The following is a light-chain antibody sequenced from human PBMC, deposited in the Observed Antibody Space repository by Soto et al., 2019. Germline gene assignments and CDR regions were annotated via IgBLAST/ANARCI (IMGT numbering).Light chain of an antibody. CDR2: GAS. CDR1: QSVSSTY. CDR3: QQYGSSPYT. V-gene: IGKV3-20*01. Sequence: EIVLTQSPGTLSLSPGERAPLSCRASQSVSSTYLAWYQQKPGQAPRLLIYGASIRATGVPDRFSGSGSGTDFTLTISRLEPEDFAVYYCQQYGSSPYTFGQGTKLEIK. J-gene: IGKJ2*01.